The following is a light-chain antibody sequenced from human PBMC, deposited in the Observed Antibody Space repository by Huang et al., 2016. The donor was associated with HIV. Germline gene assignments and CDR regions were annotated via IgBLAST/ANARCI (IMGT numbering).Light chain of an antibody. Sequence: EIVLTQSPDFQSVTPNEKVTITCRASQSIGRSLHWYQQQAGQSPKVLIKYASQSSSGVPSRFTGSGSGTDFTLTINGLEAEDAAVYYCHQTSSFPLTFGGGTKVEIK. CDR2: YAS. CDR1: QSIGRS. CDR3: HQTSSFPLT. V-gene: IGKV6D-21*02. J-gene: IGKJ4*01.